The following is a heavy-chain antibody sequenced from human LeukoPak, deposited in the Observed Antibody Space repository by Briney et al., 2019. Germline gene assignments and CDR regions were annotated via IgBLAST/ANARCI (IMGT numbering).Heavy chain of an antibody. V-gene: IGHV3-64D*09. D-gene: IGHD1-26*01. Sequence: GGSLRLSCSGSGFTFRRHNMHWVRQAPGKGLEYVSAISYNGDSTYYVDSVKGRFTISRDNSKNTLDLQMSSLRPEDTAVYYCVSDRETQEQIWGPGALVTVSS. CDR2: ISYNGDST. J-gene: IGHJ3*02. CDR1: GFTFRRHN. CDR3: VSDRETQEQI.